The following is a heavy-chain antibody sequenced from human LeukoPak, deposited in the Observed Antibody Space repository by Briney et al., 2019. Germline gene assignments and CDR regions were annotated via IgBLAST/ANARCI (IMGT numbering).Heavy chain of an antibody. CDR3: ARDLVPSFYGSGIYAY. CDR1: GFTFSSYS. D-gene: IGHD3-10*01. Sequence: PGGSLRLSCAASGFTFSSYSMNWVRQAPGKGLEWVSSITSSSSYIYYADSVKGRFTISRDNAKNSLYLQMNSLRAEDTAVYYCARDLVPSFYGSGIYAYWGQGTLVPV. J-gene: IGHJ4*02. V-gene: IGHV3-21*01. CDR2: ITSSSSYI.